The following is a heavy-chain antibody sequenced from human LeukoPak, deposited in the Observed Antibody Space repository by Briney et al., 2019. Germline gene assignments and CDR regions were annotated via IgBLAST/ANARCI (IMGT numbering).Heavy chain of an antibody. J-gene: IGHJ4*02. D-gene: IGHD6-19*01. V-gene: IGHV4-4*02. CDR2: IYHSGST. CDR3: ARVVQWLHYYFDY. Sequence: PSETLSLTCAVSGGSISSSNWWSWVRPPPGKGLEWIGEIYHSGSTKYNPSLKSRVTISVDKSKNQFSLNLSSVTAADTAVYYCARVVQWLHYYFDYWGQGTLVTVSS. CDR1: GGSISSSNW.